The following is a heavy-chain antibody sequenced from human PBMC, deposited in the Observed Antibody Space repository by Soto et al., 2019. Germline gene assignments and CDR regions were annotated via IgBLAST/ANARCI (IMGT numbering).Heavy chain of an antibody. CDR1: GFTFSSYA. CDR3: ANALKTTIFGVVIPPIDY. Sequence: EVQLLESGGGLVQPGGSLRLSCAASGFTFSSYAMSWVRQAPGKGLEWVSAISGSGGSTYYADSVKGRFTISRDNSKNTLNLQMNSLRAEDTAVDYCANALKTTIFGVVIPPIDYWGQGTLVTVSS. J-gene: IGHJ4*02. D-gene: IGHD3-3*01. CDR2: ISGSGGST. V-gene: IGHV3-23*01.